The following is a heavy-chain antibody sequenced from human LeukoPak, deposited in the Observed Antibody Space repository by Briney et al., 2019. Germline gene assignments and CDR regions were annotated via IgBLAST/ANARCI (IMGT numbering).Heavy chain of an antibody. Sequence: PSETLSLTCTVSGDSISSGGYYWSWIRQHPGQGLEWIGYIYYSGNTYYNPSLKSRATISADTSKNQLSLKVSSVTAADTAVYYCARVRDAAVGNPYNFDYWGQGTLVTVSS. CDR2: IYYSGNT. CDR1: GDSISSGGYY. D-gene: IGHD6-13*01. CDR3: ARVRDAAVGNPYNFDY. J-gene: IGHJ4*02. V-gene: IGHV4-31*03.